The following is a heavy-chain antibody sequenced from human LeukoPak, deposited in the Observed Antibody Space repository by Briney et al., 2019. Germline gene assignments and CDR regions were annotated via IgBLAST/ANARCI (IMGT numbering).Heavy chain of an antibody. CDR2: INPNSGGT. Sequence: VSVKASCKASGYTFTGYYMHWVRQAPGQGLEWMGWINPNSGGTNYAQKFQGRVTMTRDTSISTAYMELSRLTSDDTAVYYCARGYYDSSGFEYFQDWGRGTLVTVSS. CDR3: ARGYYDSSGFEYFQD. D-gene: IGHD3-22*01. J-gene: IGHJ1*01. CDR1: GYTFTGYY. V-gene: IGHV1-2*02.